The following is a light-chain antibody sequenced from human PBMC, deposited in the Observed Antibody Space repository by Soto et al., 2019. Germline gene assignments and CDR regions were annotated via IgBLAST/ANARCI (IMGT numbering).Light chain of an antibody. CDR1: QTVGRDY. CDR3: QQYASPPVT. Sequence: EIVLTQSPGTLSLSPGERATLSCRASQTVGRDYLGWYQQNPGQAPRLLIYDASYRATGISDRFSGSGSGTDFTLTISRLEPEDFAVYFCQQYASPPVTFGQGTRVEIK. V-gene: IGKV3-20*01. J-gene: IGKJ1*01. CDR2: DAS.